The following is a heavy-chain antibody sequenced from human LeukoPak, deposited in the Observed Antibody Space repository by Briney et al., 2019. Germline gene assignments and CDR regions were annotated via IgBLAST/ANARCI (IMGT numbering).Heavy chain of an antibody. J-gene: IGHJ4*02. CDR3: AREPDRRLATYYFDY. Sequence: GSLRLSCAASEFSVGSNYMTWVRQPPGKGLEWIGTIFYSGSTYYNPSLKSRVTISVDTSKNQFSLKLSSVTAADTAVYYCAREPDRRLATYYFDYWGQGTLVTVSS. D-gene: IGHD6-19*01. CDR1: EFSVGSNY. CDR2: IFYSGST. V-gene: IGHV4-39*07.